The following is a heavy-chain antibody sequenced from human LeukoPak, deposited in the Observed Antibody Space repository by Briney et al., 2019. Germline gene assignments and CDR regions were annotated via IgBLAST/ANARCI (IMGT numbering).Heavy chain of an antibody. CDR3: ASSRN. CDR2: INQDGNEK. V-gene: IGHV3-7*02. Sequence: PGGSLRPSRAASGFAFSSYWMSWVRQAPGKGLEWVANINQDGNEKYYVDSVKGRFTISRDNAKNSLYLQMNSLKDEDTSVYYCASSRNWGQGTLVTVSS. CDR1: GFAFSSYW. J-gene: IGHJ4*02.